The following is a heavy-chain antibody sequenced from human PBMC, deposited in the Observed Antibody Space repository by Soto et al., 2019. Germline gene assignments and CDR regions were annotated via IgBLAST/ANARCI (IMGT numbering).Heavy chain of an antibody. V-gene: IGHV3-21*01. CDR1: GFTFSSYS. CDR2: ISSSSSYI. D-gene: IGHD1-1*01. J-gene: IGHJ4*02. Sequence: GSLRLSCAASGFTFSSYSMNWVRQAPGKGLEWVSSISSSSSYIYYADSVKGRFTISRDNAKNSLYLQMNSLRAEDTAVYYCARDSASLEAQTPSSVDYWGQGTLVTVSS. CDR3: ARDSASLEAQTPSSVDY.